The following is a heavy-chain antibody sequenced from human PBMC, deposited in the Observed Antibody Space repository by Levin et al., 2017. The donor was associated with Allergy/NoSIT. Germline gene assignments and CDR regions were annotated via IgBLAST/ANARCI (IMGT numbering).Heavy chain of an antibody. J-gene: IGHJ4*02. V-gene: IGHV3-23*01. CDR1: GFTFSSYA. CDR3: GKGSSSSPFHY. CDR2: ISGSGGST. Sequence: GESLKISCAASGFTFSSYAMSWVRQAPGKGLEWVSAISGSGGSTYYADPVKGRFTISRDNSKNTLYLQMNSLRAEDTAVYYCGKGSSSSPFHYWGQGTLVTVSS. D-gene: IGHD6-13*01.